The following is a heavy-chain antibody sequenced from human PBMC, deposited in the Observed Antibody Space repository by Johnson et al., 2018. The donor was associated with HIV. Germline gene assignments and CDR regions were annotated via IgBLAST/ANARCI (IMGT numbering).Heavy chain of an antibody. CDR2: IKQDGSEK. V-gene: IGHV3-7*01. CDR3: AREIGWSWEIIDAFDI. J-gene: IGHJ3*02. Sequence: VQLVESGGGLVQPGGSLRLSCAASGFTFSTYWMSWVRQAPGKGLEWVANIKQDGSEKNYVDSVKGRFTISRDNAKNSLYLQMNSLRAEDTAVYYCAREIGWSWEIIDAFDIWGQGTIVTVSS. D-gene: IGHD3-10*01. CDR1: GFTFSTYW.